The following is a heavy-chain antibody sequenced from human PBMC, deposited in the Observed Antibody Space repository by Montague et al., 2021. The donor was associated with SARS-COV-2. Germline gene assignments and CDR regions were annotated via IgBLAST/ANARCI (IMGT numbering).Heavy chain of an antibody. CDR1: GFIFSSYD. J-gene: IGHJ6*02. Sequence: SLRLSCAASGFIFSSYDMHWVRQATGKGLEWVSAIGTAGDTYYPGSVKGRFTISRENAKNSLYLQMNSLRAGDTAAYYCARGDIVATQGAYYYYGMDVWGQGTTVTVSS. CDR3: ARGDIVATQGAYYYYGMDV. CDR2: IGTAGDT. V-gene: IGHV3-13*01. D-gene: IGHD5-12*01.